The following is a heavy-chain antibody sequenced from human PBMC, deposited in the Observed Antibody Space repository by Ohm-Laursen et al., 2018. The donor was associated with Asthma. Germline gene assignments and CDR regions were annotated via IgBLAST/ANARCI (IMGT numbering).Heavy chain of an antibody. D-gene: IGHD2-2*01. CDR2: IIPIFGTA. CDR3: ASSTQLPRY. V-gene: IGHV1-69*13. Sequence: SVKVSCKASGYTFTSYSMHWVRQAPGQGLEWMGGIIPIFGTANYAQKFQGRVTITADESTSTAYMELSSLRSEDTAVYYCASSTQLPRYWGQGTLVTVSS. CDR1: GYTFTSYS. J-gene: IGHJ4*02.